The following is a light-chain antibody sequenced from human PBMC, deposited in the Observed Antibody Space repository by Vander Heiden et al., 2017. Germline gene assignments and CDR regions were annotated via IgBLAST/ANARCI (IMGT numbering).Light chain of an antibody. V-gene: IGKV1-39*01. Sequence: DIELIQSPSSPSASVGDRVTITCRASQSISSYLNWYQQKPGKAPKLLIYAASSLQSGVPSRFSGSGSGTDFTLTISSLQPEDFATYYCQQSYSTPLYTFGQGTKLEIK. CDR1: QSISSY. J-gene: IGKJ2*01. CDR3: QQSYSTPLYT. CDR2: AAS.